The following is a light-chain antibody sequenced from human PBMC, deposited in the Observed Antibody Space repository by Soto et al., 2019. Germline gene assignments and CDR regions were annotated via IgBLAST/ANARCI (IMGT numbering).Light chain of an antibody. CDR3: QVRDVWPS. CDR2: DAS. V-gene: IGKV3-11*01. CDR1: QSVSTS. Sequence: IVLTQSPVTLALSPGERAVLSCRASQSVSTSLAWYQHKPGQAPRLFIYDASKRAPGIPARFSGSGSGTDVTLTISSLEPEDIAVYYCQVRDVWPSFGQGTKVEIK. J-gene: IGKJ1*01.